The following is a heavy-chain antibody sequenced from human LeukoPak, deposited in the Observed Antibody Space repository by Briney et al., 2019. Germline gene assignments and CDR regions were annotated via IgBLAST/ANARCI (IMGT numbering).Heavy chain of an antibody. CDR1: VFSSRNAL. V-gene: IGHV3-15*01. D-gene: IGHD3-16*02. J-gene: IGHJ6*03. CDR2: IKSKTVGGTT. Sequence: NPGGSLRLSCAAPVFSSRNALMSWVRQTLGRGLGWVGRIKSKTVGGTTDYAAPVKGRFTISRDDSKNTLYLQMNSLKTEDTAVYYCTTHPENYVWGSYRYTGHYYMDVWGKGTTVTISS. CDR3: TTHPENYVWGSYRYTGHYYMDV.